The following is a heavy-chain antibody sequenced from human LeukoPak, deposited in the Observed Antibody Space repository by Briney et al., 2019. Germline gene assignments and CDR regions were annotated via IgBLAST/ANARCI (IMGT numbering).Heavy chain of an antibody. D-gene: IGHD6-13*01. CDR1: GFTFDDYA. CDR2: LSGDGSTT. CDR3: ARGIASSRSVAIDL. Sequence: PGGSLRLFCAASGFTFDDYAMHWVRQAPGKGLVWVARLSGDGSTTRHADSVKGRFTISRDNAKSTLYLQMDSLRVEDTALYYCARGIASSRSVAIDLWGRGTLVVVSS. J-gene: IGHJ4*02. V-gene: IGHV3-74*01.